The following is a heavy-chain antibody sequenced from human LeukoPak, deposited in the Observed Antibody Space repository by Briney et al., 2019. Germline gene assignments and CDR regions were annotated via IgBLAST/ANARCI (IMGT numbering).Heavy chain of an antibody. J-gene: IGHJ4*02. CDR3: AKDNRRHYTSGPNPDSLH. CDR1: GLTFSSSW. Sequence: PGGSLRLSCAVSGLTFSSSWMDWVRQAPGKGLGWVSGISWNSGSIDYADSVKGRFTISRDNAKNSLYLQMNSLRVEDTAFYYCAKDNRRHYTSGPNPDSLHWGQGALVTVSS. V-gene: IGHV3-9*01. D-gene: IGHD6-19*01. CDR2: ISWNSGSI.